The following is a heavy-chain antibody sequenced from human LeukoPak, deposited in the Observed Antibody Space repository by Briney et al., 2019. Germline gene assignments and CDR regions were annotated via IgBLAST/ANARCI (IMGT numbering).Heavy chain of an antibody. CDR2: IYTSGST. CDR1: GGSISSYY. V-gene: IGHV4-4*07. J-gene: IGHJ4*02. Sequence: SETLSLTCTVSGGSISSYYWSWIRQPAGKGLEWIGRIYTSGSTNYNPSLKSRVTMSVDTSKNQFSLKLSSVTAADTAVYYCARDEYDSSGYYFVGNGYWGQGTLVTVSS. CDR3: ARDEYDSSGYYFVGNGY. D-gene: IGHD3-22*01.